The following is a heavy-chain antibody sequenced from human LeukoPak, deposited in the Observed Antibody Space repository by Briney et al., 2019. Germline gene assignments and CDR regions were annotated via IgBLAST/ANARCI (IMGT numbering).Heavy chain of an antibody. CDR1: GFSVSSNY. Sequence: PGGSLRLSCAASGFSVSSNYMSWVRQAPGKGLEWVSGITGSGGSTYYADSVKGRFTISRDNSKNTLYLQMNSLRADDTAVYYCAKCVVNYWYFDLWGRGTLVTVSS. CDR3: AKCVVNYWYFDL. CDR2: ITGSGGST. J-gene: IGHJ2*01. V-gene: IGHV3-23*01. D-gene: IGHD2/OR15-2a*01.